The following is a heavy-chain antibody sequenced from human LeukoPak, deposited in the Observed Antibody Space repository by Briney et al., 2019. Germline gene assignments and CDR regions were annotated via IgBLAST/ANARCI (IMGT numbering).Heavy chain of an antibody. Sequence: PSEDPVPHLHCLWWLHQQWWLLLGLDPPAPGKGLEWIGSIYYSGSTYYNPSLKSRVTISVDTSKNQFSLKLSSVTAADTAVYYCARSYGSGSRDIYYFDYWGQGTLVTVSS. V-gene: IGHV4-39*07. J-gene: IGHJ4*02. CDR3: ARSYGSGSRDIYYFDY. CDR1: WLHQQWWLL. D-gene: IGHD3-10*01. CDR2: IYYSGST.